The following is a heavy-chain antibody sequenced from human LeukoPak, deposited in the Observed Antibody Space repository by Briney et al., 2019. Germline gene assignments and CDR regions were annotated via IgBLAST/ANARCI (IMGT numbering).Heavy chain of an antibody. D-gene: IGHD1-26*01. Sequence: ASLCVSSTASRYTLSDYYIHSGRQTPGQGLGRMGLIKPNSGGTNYAQKYQGSVTMTRDTSISTAYMELIRLRSDGTAVYYRARDGSGRDWFDRWGEGTLVTVS. V-gene: IGHV1-2*02. J-gene: IGHJ5*02. CDR2: IKPNSGGT. CDR3: ARDGSGRDWFDR. CDR1: RYTLSDYY.